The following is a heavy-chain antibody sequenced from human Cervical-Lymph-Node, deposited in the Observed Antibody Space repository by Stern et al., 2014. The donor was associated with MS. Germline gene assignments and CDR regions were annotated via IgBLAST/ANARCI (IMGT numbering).Heavy chain of an antibody. J-gene: IGHJ6*02. V-gene: IGHV3-23*04. D-gene: IGHD6-6*01. CDR1: GFTFSSYA. CDR2: LSGSGRSK. Sequence: EVQLVESGGGSVQPGGSLRLACAASGFTFSSYATSWVRQAPGKGLEWVSGLSGSGRSKQYADSVKGRIPISRDNSKNTVYVQMNRLRAEDTAVYYCARSQSSSSRWFYYYGLDVWGQGTTVTVSS. CDR3: ARSQSSSSRWFYYYGLDV.